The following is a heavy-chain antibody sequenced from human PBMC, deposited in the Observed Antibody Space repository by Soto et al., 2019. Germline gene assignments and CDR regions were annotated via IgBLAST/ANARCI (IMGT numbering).Heavy chain of an antibody. CDR2: INPNSGGT. Sequence: ASVKVSCKASGYTFTGYYMHWVRQAPGQGLEWMGWINPNSGGTNYAQKFQGWVTMTRDTSISTAYMELSRLRSDDTSVYYCARDYGPDYYDSSGYYYVGYWGQGTLVTVSS. D-gene: IGHD3-22*01. CDR3: ARDYGPDYYDSSGYYYVGY. V-gene: IGHV1-2*04. CDR1: GYTFTGYY. J-gene: IGHJ4*02.